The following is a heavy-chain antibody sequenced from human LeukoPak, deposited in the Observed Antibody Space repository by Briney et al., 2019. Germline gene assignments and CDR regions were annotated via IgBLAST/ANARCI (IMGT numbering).Heavy chain of an antibody. Sequence: SETLSLTCTVSGGSISSYYWSWIRQPPGKGLEWIGYIYYSGSTNYNPSLKSRVTISVDTSKNQFSLKLSSVTAADTAVYYCARAQSRGSWPFDYWGQGTLVTVS. V-gene: IGHV4-59*01. D-gene: IGHD6-13*01. CDR2: IYYSGST. J-gene: IGHJ4*02. CDR3: ARAQSRGSWPFDY. CDR1: GGSISSYY.